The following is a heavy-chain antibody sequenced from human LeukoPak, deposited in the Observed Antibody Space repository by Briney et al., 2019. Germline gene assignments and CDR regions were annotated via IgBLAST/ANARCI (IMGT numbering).Heavy chain of an antibody. CDR1: GYTFTGYY. D-gene: IGHD3-22*01. J-gene: IGHJ4*02. CDR3: ARALRGGYYDSSGYYYPYYFDY. Sequence: ASVKVSCKASGYTFTGYYMHWVRQAPGQGLEWMGWINPNSGGTNYAQKFQGRVTMTRETSISTAYMKLSRLRSDDTAVYYCARALRGGYYDSSGYYYPYYFDYWGQGTLVTVSS. CDR2: INPNSGGT. V-gene: IGHV1-2*02.